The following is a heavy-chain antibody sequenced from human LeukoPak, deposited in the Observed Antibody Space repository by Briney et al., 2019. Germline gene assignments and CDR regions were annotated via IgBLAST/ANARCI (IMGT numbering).Heavy chain of an antibody. CDR3: ARTPYSSGAFDI. J-gene: IGHJ3*02. CDR2: IYYSGST. Sequence: PSETLSLTCNVSGYSISSGYYWGWIRQPPGKGLEWIGSIYYSGSTYYNPSLKSRVTISVDTSKNQFSLKLSSVTAADAAVYYCARTPYSSGAFDIWGQGTMVTVSS. D-gene: IGHD6-25*01. CDR1: GYSISSGYY. V-gene: IGHV4-38-2*02.